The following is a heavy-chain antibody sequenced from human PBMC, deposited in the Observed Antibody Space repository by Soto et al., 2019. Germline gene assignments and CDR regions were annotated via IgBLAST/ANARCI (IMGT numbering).Heavy chain of an antibody. Sequence: QVQLVESGRGVVQPGRSLRLSCAASGFRFSLYAMHWVRQAPGQGLAWGSVISYDGSNKYYTDSLKGRFTISRDNSKNTVYLQMNSRRAEDTALYDCARDRGGACRGVSCYSFWGQGTVVTVSS. J-gene: IGHJ4*02. CDR1: GFRFSLYA. V-gene: IGHV3-30-3*01. CDR3: ARDRGGACRGVSCYSF. CDR2: ISYDGSNK. D-gene: IGHD2-15*01.